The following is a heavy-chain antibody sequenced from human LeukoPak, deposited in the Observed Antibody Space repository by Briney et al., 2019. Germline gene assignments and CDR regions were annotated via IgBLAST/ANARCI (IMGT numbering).Heavy chain of an antibody. CDR1: GGSISSYY. Sequence: SETLSLTCTVSGGSISSYYWSWIRQPPGKGLEWIGYIYYSGSTNYNLSLKSRVTISVDTSKDQFSLKLSSVTAADTAVYYCARRGDYGDYSLDYWGQGTLVTVSS. D-gene: IGHD4-17*01. CDR2: IYYSGST. J-gene: IGHJ4*02. CDR3: ARRGDYGDYSLDY. V-gene: IGHV4-59*01.